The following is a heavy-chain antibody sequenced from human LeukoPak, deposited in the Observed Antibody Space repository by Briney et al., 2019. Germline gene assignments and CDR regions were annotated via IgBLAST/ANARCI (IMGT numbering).Heavy chain of an antibody. V-gene: IGHV4-39*07. J-gene: IGHJ4*02. CDR1: GGSISSSSYY. CDR2: IYYSGST. Sequence: SETLSLTCTVSGGSISSSSYYWGWIRQPPGKGLEWIGSIYYSGSTYYNPSLKSRVTISVDTSKNQFSLKLSSVTAADTAVYYCARRGETQAEWGQGTLVTVSS. D-gene: IGHD2-21*01. CDR3: ARRGETQAE.